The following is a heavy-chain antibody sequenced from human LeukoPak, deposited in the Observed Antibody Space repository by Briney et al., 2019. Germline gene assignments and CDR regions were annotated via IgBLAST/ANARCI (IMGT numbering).Heavy chain of an antibody. CDR1: GFTFSSHG. D-gene: IGHD2-2*01. CDR2: IWYDGSNK. Sequence: PGRSLRLSCAASGFTFSSHGMNWIRQAPDKGLEWVAVIWYDGSNKYYADSVKGGFTISRDNSKNTLYLQMNSLRAEDTAVYYFARDTNDACDIWGQGTMVTVSS. CDR3: ARDTNDACDI. J-gene: IGHJ3*02. V-gene: IGHV3-33*01.